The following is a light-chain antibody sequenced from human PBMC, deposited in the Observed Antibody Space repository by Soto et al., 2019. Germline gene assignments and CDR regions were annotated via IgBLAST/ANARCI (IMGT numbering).Light chain of an antibody. CDR2: GAS. CDR1: QSVSSSY. CDR3: QLYGSSPGIT. J-gene: IGKJ5*01. V-gene: IGKV3-20*01. Sequence: EIVLTQSPGTLSLSPGERAPLSCRASQSVSSSYLAWYQQKPGQAPRLLIYGASGRATGIPDRFSGSGSGTDFTLTISRLEPEDFAVYYCQLYGSSPGITFGQGTRLEIK.